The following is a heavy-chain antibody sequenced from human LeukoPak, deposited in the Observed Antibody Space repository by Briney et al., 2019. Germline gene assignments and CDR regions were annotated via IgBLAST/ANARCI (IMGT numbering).Heavy chain of an antibody. D-gene: IGHD6-19*01. Sequence: GESLKISCAASGFTFSNYGLHWVRQAPGKGLEWVAFIRYDGSNEYYANSVKGRFTTSRDNSKNTLYLQMNSLRPEDTAVYYCASMLVAGDFDYWGQGTLVTVSS. CDR3: ASMLVAGDFDY. V-gene: IGHV3-30*02. CDR2: IRYDGSNE. J-gene: IGHJ4*02. CDR1: GFTFSNYG.